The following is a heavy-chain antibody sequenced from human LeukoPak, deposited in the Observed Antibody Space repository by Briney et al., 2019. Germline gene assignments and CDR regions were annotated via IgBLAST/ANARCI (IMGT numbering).Heavy chain of an antibody. CDR1: GYTFTSYY. J-gene: IGHJ6*02. CDR2: INPSGGST. CDR3: ARDPAYYDSSGYYYYYYYYGMDV. D-gene: IGHD3-22*01. Sequence: ASVKVSCKASGYTFTSYYMHWVRQAPGQGLEWMGIINPSGGSTSYAQKFQGRVTMTRDTSTSTVYMELSSLRSEDTAVYYCARDPAYYDSSGYYYYYYYYGMDVWGQGTTVTVSS. V-gene: IGHV1-46*01.